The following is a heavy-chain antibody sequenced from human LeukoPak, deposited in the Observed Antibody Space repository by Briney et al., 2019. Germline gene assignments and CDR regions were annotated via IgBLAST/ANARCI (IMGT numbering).Heavy chain of an antibody. Sequence: PGGSLRLSCAASGFTFSSYAISWVRQAAGKGLEWVSAISGSGGSTYYADSVKGRFTISRDNSNNPLYLQMNSLRAEDTAVYYCAKRAVAGTEIYYYYYYGMDVWGKGTTVTVSS. CDR1: GFTFSSYA. V-gene: IGHV3-23*01. CDR3: AKRAVAGTEIYYYYYYGMDV. J-gene: IGHJ6*04. CDR2: ISGSGGST. D-gene: IGHD6-19*01.